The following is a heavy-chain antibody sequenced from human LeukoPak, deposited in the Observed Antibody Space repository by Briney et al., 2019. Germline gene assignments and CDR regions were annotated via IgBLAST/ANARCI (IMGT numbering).Heavy chain of an antibody. Sequence: PSETLSLTCTVSGGSISSSSYYWGWIRQPPGKGLEWIGSIYCSGSTYYNPSLKSRVTISVDTSKNQFSLKLGSVTAADTAVYYCARESTLEAFDYWGQGTLVTVSS. CDR1: GGSISSSSYY. J-gene: IGHJ4*02. D-gene: IGHD2-2*01. CDR2: IYCSGST. V-gene: IGHV4-39*07. CDR3: ARESTLEAFDY.